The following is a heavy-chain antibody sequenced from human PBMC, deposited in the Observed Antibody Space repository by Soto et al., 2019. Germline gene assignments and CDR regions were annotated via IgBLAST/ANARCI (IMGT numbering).Heavy chain of an antibody. CDR2: ISYDGSNK. Sequence: GGSLRLSCAASGFTFSSYAMHWVRQAPGKGLEWVAVISYDGSNKYYADSVKGRFTISRDNSKNTLYLQMNSLRAEDTAVYYCAREGSGPAPRTYYYYYGMDVWGQGTTVTVSS. CDR1: GFTFSSYA. D-gene: IGHD3-10*01. CDR3: AREGSGPAPRTYYYYYGMDV. J-gene: IGHJ6*02. V-gene: IGHV3-30-3*01.